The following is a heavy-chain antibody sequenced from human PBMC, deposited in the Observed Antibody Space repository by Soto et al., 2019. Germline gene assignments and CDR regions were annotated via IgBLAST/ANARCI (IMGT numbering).Heavy chain of an antibody. CDR2: IIPIFGTA. J-gene: IGHJ6*02. CDR1: GGTFSSYA. CDR3: AREGYGDYGYDYYGMDV. Sequence: QVQLVQSGAEVKKPGSSVKVSCKASGGTFSSYAISWVRQAPGQGLEWMGGIIPIFGTANYAQKFQGRVTITADESTSTAYMELSSLRSEDTAVYYCAREGYGDYGYDYYGMDVWGQGTTVTVSS. V-gene: IGHV1-69*12. D-gene: IGHD4-17*01.